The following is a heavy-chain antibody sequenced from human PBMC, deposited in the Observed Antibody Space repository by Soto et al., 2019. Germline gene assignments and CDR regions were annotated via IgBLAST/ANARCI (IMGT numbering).Heavy chain of an antibody. CDR1: GGSISSGGYY. CDR2: IYYSGST. CDR3: ARDQYDSSGYYPHYYGMDV. V-gene: IGHV4-31*03. Sequence: SETLSLTCTVSGGSISSGGYYWSWIRQHPGKGLEWIGYIYYSGSTYYNPSLKSRVTISVDTSKNQFSLKLSSVTAADTAVYYCARDQYDSSGYYPHYYGMDVWSQGTTVTVSS. J-gene: IGHJ6*02. D-gene: IGHD3-22*01.